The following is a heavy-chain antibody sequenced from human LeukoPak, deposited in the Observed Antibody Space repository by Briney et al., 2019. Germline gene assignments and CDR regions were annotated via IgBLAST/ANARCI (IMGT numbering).Heavy chain of an antibody. Sequence: PGGSLRLSCAASGFPFGDFAMTWVRQVPGGGLQWVSTITRSGQNTYYADSVKGRFTISRDDYKGMLYLQMNSLRAEDTAVYYCAKGLDDFDYWGQGTLVTVSS. CDR3: AKGLDDFDY. D-gene: IGHD1-1*01. J-gene: IGHJ4*02. CDR2: ITRSGQNT. CDR1: GFPFGDFA. V-gene: IGHV3-23*01.